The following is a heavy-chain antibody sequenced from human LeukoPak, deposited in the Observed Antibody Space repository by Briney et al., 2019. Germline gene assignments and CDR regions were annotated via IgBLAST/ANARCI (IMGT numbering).Heavy chain of an antibody. D-gene: IGHD4-23*01. CDR1: GYSFTSYW. J-gene: IGHJ4*02. Sequence: GESLKISCKCSGYSFTSYWIGWVLQMPGKGLEWMGIIYPGDSDTRYSPSFEGQVTISADKSITTAYLQWSSLKASDTAMYYCARQIYGGKSGNLQDYWGRETVVRVSS. CDR3: ARQIYGGKSGNLQDY. CDR2: IYPGDSDT. V-gene: IGHV5-51*01.